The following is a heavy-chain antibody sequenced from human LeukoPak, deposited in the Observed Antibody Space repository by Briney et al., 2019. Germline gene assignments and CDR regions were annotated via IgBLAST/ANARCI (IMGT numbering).Heavy chain of an antibody. Sequence: PGGSLRLSCAASGFTFSSYAMSWVRQAPGKGLEWVSAISGSGGSTYYADSVKGRFTISRDNSKNTLYLQMNSLRVEDTAIYYCAKDTAPIREITRGGAFDIWGQGTMVTVSS. CDR2: ISGSGGST. CDR1: GFTFSSYA. D-gene: IGHD3-10*01. CDR3: AKDTAPIREITRGGAFDI. J-gene: IGHJ3*02. V-gene: IGHV3-23*01.